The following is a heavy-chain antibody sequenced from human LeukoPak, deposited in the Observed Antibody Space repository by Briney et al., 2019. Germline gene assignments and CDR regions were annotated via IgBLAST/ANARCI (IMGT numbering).Heavy chain of an antibody. CDR3: AKGYRDYLYYYYYYGMDV. V-gene: IGHV3-23*01. CDR1: GFTFSSYA. D-gene: IGHD4-17*01. CDR2: ISGSGVTT. J-gene: IGHJ6*02. Sequence: AGGSLRLSCAASGFTFSSYAMSWVRQAPGRGREWGSSISGSGVTTYYADSVKGRFTISRDNSKNTLYLQMNSLRAEDTAVYYCAKGYRDYLYYYYYYGMDVWGQGTTVTVSS.